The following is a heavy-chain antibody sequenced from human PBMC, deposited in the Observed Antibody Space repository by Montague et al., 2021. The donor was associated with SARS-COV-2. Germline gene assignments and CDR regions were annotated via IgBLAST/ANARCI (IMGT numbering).Heavy chain of an antibody. CDR3: ARSLYDILTGYYLPFDY. J-gene: IGHJ4*02. CDR2: IDWDDNK. D-gene: IGHD3-9*01. CDR1: GFSLSTSGMC. Sequence: PALVKPTQTLTLTCNFSGFSLSTSGMCVSWVRQPPGKALEWLALIDWDDNKFYSTSLKTRLTISKDTSKNQVVLTMTNVDPVDTATYYCARSLYDILTGYYLPFDYWGQGTLVTVSS. V-gene: IGHV2-70*20.